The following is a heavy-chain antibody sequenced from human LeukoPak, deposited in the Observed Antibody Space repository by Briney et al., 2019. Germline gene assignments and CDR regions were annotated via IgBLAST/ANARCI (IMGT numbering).Heavy chain of an antibody. J-gene: IGHJ4*02. V-gene: IGHV1-2*02. CDR3: ASKSWELVRFDH. Sequence: ASVKVSCKAAGYTLTGYYMHWVRQAPRQGLEWMGWINPNSGGTSYAQKFQGRVTMTRDTSISTAYMELSRLRSDDTAVYYCASKSWELVRFDHWGQGTLVTVSS. CDR2: INPNSGGT. CDR1: GYTLTGYY. D-gene: IGHD1-26*01.